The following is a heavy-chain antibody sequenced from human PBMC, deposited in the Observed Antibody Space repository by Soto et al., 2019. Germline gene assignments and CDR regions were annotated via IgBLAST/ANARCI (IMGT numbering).Heavy chain of an antibody. CDR1: GYTFTSYD. CDR3: ARGERLRGGAY. V-gene: IGHV1-8*01. J-gene: IGHJ4*02. Sequence: QVQLVQSGAEVKKPGASVKVSCKASGYTFTSYDINWVRQAIGQGLEWMGWMNPNSGNTGYAQKFQGRVTMTRNTSISTAYMELSSVRCEDGGVYCCARGERLRGGAYWGQGALVTVSS. CDR2: MNPNSGNT. D-gene: IGHD1-26*01.